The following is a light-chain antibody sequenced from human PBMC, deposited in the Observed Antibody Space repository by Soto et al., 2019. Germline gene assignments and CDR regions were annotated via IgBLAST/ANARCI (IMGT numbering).Light chain of an antibody. CDR3: AAWDDNLSGLYV. CDR2: RNS. J-gene: IGLJ1*01. Sequence: QSGLTQSPSASGTPGQRVTISYYGISSTIGLNYVYWYQQLPGTAPKLLIYRNSQRPSGVPDRFSGSKSGTSASLAISGLRSEDEADYYCAAWDDNLSGLYVFGAGTKVTVL. V-gene: IGLV1-47*01. CDR1: SSTIGLNY.